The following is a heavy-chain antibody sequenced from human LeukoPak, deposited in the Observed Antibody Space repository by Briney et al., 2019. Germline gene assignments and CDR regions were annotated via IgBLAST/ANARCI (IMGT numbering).Heavy chain of an antibody. CDR2: IYSSGST. J-gene: IGHJ4*02. D-gene: IGHD6-19*01. CDR1: GGLISSGSYY. V-gene: IGHV4-61*02. CDR3: ARGNRRDSSGLDY. Sequence: PSETLSLTCTVSGGLISSGSYYWSWIRQPAGKGLEWIGRIYSSGSTNYNPALRSRLTISVDTSKNQFSLKLSSVTAADTAVYYCARGNRRDSSGLDYWGQGTLVTVSS.